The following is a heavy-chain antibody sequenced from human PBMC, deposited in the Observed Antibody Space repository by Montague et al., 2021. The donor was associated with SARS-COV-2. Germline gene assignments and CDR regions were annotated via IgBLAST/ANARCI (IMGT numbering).Heavy chain of an antibody. CDR3: ARHSGRDTIFGVVIIPDAFDI. CDR1: GSSISSSSYY. CDR2: IYYSGST. V-gene: IGHV4-39*01. D-gene: IGHD3-3*01. Sequence: SHSLSLTCTVSGSSISSSSYYWGWIRQPPGKGLEWIGSIYYSGSTYYNPSLKSRVTISVDTSKNQFSLKLSSVTAADTAVYYCARHSGRDTIFGVVIIPDAFDIWGQGTMVTVSS. J-gene: IGHJ3*02.